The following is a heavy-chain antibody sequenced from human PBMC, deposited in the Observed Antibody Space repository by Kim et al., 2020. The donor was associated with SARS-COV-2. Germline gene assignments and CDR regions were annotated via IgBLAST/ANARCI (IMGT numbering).Heavy chain of an antibody. Sequence: GGSLRLSCAASGFTVSSSYMSWVRQAPGKGLEWVSVISSGGSTYYSDSVKGRFTISRDNSKNTLYLQLNSLRAEDTAVYYCARDLGPVGVRCGESNYYG. D-gene: IGHD3-10*01. CDR1: GFTVSSSY. V-gene: IGHV3-66*01. J-gene: IGHJ6*01. CDR2: ISSGGST. CDR3: ARDLGPVGVRCGESNYYG.